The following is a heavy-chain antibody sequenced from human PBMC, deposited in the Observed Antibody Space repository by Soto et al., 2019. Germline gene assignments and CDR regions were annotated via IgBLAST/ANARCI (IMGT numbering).Heavy chain of an antibody. J-gene: IGHJ4*02. CDR1: GFTFSSYA. CDR2: ISYDGSNK. D-gene: IGHD6-19*01. CDR3: ARFGQGLSFDY. Sequence: QVQLVESGGGVVQPGRSLRLSCAASGFTFSSYAMHWVRQAPGKGLEWVAVISYDGSNKYYADSVKGRFTISRDNSKNTLYLQMNSLRAEDTAVYYCARFGQGLSFDYWGQGTLVTVSS. V-gene: IGHV3-30-3*01.